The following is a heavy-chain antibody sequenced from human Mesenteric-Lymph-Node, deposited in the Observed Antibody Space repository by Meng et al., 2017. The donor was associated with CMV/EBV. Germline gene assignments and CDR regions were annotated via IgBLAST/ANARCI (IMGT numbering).Heavy chain of an antibody. CDR1: GFTFSSYS. V-gene: IGHV3-21*01. D-gene: IGHD1-26*01. Sequence: GESLKISCAASGFTFSSYSMNWVRQAPGKGLEWVSSISGSSSYIYYADSVKGRFTISRDNAKNSLYLQMNSLRAEDTAVYYCASPLGNNWFDPWGQGTLVTVSS. CDR2: ISGSSSYI. CDR3: ASPLGNNWFDP. J-gene: IGHJ5*02.